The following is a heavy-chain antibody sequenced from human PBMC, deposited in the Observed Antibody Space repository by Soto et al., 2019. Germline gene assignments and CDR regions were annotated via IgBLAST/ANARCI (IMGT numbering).Heavy chain of an antibody. V-gene: IGHV4-30-4*01. D-gene: IGHD2-2*01. J-gene: IGHJ4*02. Sequence: SETLSLTCTVSGGTISSGGTYWGWIRQPPGKGLEWIGFIYYSGNTYFNSSLKSGVTLSVDTCKNQFSLNLSSVNAAGTDVYYCVRYCSTAKCPFVYWGQGTLVTVSS. CDR3: VRYCSTAKCPFVY. CDR1: GGTISSGGTY. CDR2: IYYSGNT.